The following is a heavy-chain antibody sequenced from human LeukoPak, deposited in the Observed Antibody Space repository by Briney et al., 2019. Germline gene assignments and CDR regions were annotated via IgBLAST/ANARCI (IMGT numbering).Heavy chain of an antibody. CDR2: ISSSGSAI. CDR1: GFTFSDYY. Sequence: GGSLRLSFAASGFTFSDYYISWIGKAPGKGRDGFSYISSSGSAIYYADSVKGRFTISRDNAKNSLYLQMNSLRAEDTAVYYCTRSDYYDSSGYYSFFDYWGQGTLVTVSS. J-gene: IGHJ4*02. D-gene: IGHD3-22*01. V-gene: IGHV3-11*01. CDR3: TRSDYYDSSGYYSFFDY.